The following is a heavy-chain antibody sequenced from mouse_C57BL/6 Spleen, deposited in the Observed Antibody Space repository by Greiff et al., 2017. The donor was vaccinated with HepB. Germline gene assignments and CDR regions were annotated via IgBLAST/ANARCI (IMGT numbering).Heavy chain of an antibody. J-gene: IGHJ4*01. D-gene: IGHD1-1*01. CDR1: GYTFTSYW. CDR3: ARREGTTWRASEALDY. V-gene: IGHV1-72*01. CDR2: IDPNSGGT. Sequence: QVQLQQPGAELVKPGASVKLSCKASGYTFTSYWMHWVKQRPGRGLEWIGRIDPNSGGTKYNEKFQSKATLTVDKPSSTAYMQLSRLTSEDAAVYYCARREGTTWRASEALDYWGQGTSVTVSS.